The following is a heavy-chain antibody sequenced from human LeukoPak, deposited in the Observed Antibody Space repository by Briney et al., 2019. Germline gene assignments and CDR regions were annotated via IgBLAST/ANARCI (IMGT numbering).Heavy chain of an antibody. J-gene: IGHJ2*01. CDR3: AQTTVVTEGWYFDL. Sequence: SVKVSCKASGGTFSSYAISWVRQAPGQGLEWMGRIIPILGIANYAQKFQGRVTITADKSTSTAYMELSSLRSEDTAVYYCAQTTVVTEGWYFDLWGRGTLVTVSS. CDR2: IIPILGIA. CDR1: GGTFSSYA. V-gene: IGHV1-69*04. D-gene: IGHD4-23*01.